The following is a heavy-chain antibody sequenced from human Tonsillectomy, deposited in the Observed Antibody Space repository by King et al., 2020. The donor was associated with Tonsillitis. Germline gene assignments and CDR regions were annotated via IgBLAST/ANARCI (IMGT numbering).Heavy chain of an antibody. CDR2: IRYTSDSA. Sequence: VQLVESGGDLVQPGGSLRLSCAPSGFTFSNFAMSWVRQAPGKGLEWISAIRYTSDSAIYADSVKGRFTVSRDNSKNTLYLQMSSLRVVDTAIYYCARRSSEGYGTGTACYRAVDYWGPGALVTVSS. D-gene: IGHD2-8*02. V-gene: IGHV3-23*04. CDR3: ARRSSEGYGTGTACYRAVDY. J-gene: IGHJ4*02. CDR1: GFTFSNFA.